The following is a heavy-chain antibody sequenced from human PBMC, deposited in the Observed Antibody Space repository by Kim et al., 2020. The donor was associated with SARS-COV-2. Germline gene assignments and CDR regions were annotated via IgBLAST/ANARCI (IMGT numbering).Heavy chain of an antibody. J-gene: IGHJ5*02. D-gene: IGHD6-19*01. CDR3: ARDDPYSSGWYSRENWFDP. Sequence: ASVKVSCKASGYTFTSYGISWVRQAPGQGLEWMGWISAYNGNTNYAQKLQDRVTMTTDTSTSTAYMELRSLRSDDTAVYYCARDDPYSSGWYSRENWFDPWGQGTLVTVSS. CDR1: GYTFTSYG. CDR2: ISAYNGNT. V-gene: IGHV1-18*01.